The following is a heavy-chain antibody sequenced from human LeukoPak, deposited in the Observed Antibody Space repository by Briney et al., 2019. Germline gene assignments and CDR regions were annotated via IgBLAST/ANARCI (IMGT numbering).Heavy chain of an antibody. V-gene: IGHV4-59*01. CDR1: GGSISSYY. CDR3: AREKDDYYYFDY. J-gene: IGHJ4*02. D-gene: IGHD4-11*01. CDR2: ISYSGST. Sequence: RPSETLSLTCTVSGGSISSYYWSWIRQPPGKGLEWIRCISYSGSTNYNPSLKSRVTISLDTSKNQFSLRLSSVTAADTAVYYCAREKDDYYYFDYWGQGTLVTVSP.